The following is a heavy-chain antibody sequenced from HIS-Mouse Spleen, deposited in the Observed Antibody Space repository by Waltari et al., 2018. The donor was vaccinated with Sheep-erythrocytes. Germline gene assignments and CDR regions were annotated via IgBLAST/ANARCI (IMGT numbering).Heavy chain of an antibody. CDR2: ISYDGSNK. Sequence: QVQLVESGGGVVQPGRYLRLSCAASGFTFSSDGMHWVRQAPGKGLEWVAVISYDGSNKYYADSVKGRFTISRDNSKNTLYLQMNSLRAEDTAVYYCAKDGGGNWFDPWGQGTLVTVSS. D-gene: IGHD3-10*01. J-gene: IGHJ5*02. CDR1: GFTFSSDG. V-gene: IGHV3-30*18. CDR3: AKDGGGNWFDP.